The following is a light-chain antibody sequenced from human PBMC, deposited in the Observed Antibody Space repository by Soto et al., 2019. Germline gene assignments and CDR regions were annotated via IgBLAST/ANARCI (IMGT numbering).Light chain of an antibody. CDR2: EVG. J-gene: IGLJ3*02. V-gene: IGLV2-14*01. CDR1: SSDVGGYKY. Sequence: QCVLTQPASVSGSPGQSITISCSGTSSDVGGYKYVSWYQQHPGKAPKLMIYEVGNRPSGVSQRFSGSKSGNTASLTIFGLQAEDEADYYCSSYTSSSTLVFGGGTKLTVL. CDR3: SSYTSSSTLV.